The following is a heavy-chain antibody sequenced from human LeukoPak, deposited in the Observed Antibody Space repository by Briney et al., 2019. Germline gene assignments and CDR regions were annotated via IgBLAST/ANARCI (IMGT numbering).Heavy chain of an antibody. CDR1: GYTFTGYY. V-gene: IGHV1-2*02. D-gene: IGHD5-18*01. J-gene: IGHJ4*02. CDR2: INPNSGGT. Sequence: ASVKVSCKASGYTFTGYYVHWVRQAPGHGLEWMGWINPNSGGTNYAQKFQGRVTMTGDTSISTVYMELSRLSSDDAAVYFCAGRPDTAMVPIFDYWGQGTLVTISS. CDR3: AGRPDTAMVPIFDY.